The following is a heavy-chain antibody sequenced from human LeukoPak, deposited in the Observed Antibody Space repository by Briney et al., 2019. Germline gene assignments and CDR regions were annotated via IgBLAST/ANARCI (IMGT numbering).Heavy chain of an antibody. Sequence: GGSLRLSCAASGFTFSSYAMSWVRQAPGKGLEWVSAISGSGGSTYYADSVKGRFTISRDNSKNTLYLQMNSLRAEDTAVYYCAKVPLYYYDSSVYWFDYWGQGTLVTVSS. D-gene: IGHD3-22*01. CDR3: AKVPLYYYDSSVYWFDY. CDR2: ISGSGGST. V-gene: IGHV3-23*01. CDR1: GFTFSSYA. J-gene: IGHJ4*02.